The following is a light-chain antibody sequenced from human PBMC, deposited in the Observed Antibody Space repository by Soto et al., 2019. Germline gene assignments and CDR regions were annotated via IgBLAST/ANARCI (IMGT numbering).Light chain of an antibody. CDR3: FSHRSGDSHV. CDR1: SSDVGAYNY. CDR2: DVG. Sequence: QSALTQPRSVSGSPGQSVTISCTGTSSDVGAYNYVSWYQQHPGKVPKLMIYDVGHRPSGVPDRFSGSKSGNTASLTISGLQAEDEAHYYCFSHRSGDSHVFGTGTKLTVL. J-gene: IGLJ1*01. V-gene: IGLV2-11*01.